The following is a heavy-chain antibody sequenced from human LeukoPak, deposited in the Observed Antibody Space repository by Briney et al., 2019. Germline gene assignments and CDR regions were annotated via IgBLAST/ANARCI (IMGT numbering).Heavy chain of an antibody. CDR1: GFTFSDFY. D-gene: IGHD5-18*01. CDR3: AEAIPSLRGYSYGPRYYYFDY. CDR2: ISNSGSFI. J-gene: IGHJ4*02. V-gene: IGHV3-11*01. Sequence: PGGSLRISCAASGFTFSDFYMTWIRQAPGKGLEWVSYISNSGSFINYADSVKGRFTIFRGNAKNSLYLQMNSLRAEDTAVYYCAEAIPSLRGYSYGPRYYYFDYWGQGTLVTVSS.